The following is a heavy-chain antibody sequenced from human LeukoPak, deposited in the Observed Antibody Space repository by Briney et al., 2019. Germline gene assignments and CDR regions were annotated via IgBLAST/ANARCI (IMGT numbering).Heavy chain of an antibody. CDR2: ISAYNGDT. CDR1: GYTFTSYG. J-gene: IGHJ4*02. Sequence: ASVKVSCKASGYTFTSYGISWVRQAPGQGLEWMGWISAYNGDTNYAQKLQGRVTMTTDTSTSAAYMELRSLRSDDTAVYYCARWVVAATPVSLDYWGQGTLVTVSS. CDR3: ARWVVAATPVSLDY. D-gene: IGHD2-15*01. V-gene: IGHV1-18*01.